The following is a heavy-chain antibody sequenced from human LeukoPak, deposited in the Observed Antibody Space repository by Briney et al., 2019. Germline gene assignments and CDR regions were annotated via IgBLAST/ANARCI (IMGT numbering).Heavy chain of an antibody. J-gene: IGHJ4*02. CDR1: GGSISSYY. CDR3: ARLLTYYYDSSEEPFDY. D-gene: IGHD3-22*01. V-gene: IGHV4-34*01. Sequence: PSETLSLTCTVSGGSISSYYWSWIRQPPGKGLEWIGEINHSGSTNYNPSLKSRVTISVDTSRNQFSLKLSSVTAADTAVYYCARLLTYYYDSSEEPFDYWGQGTLVTVSS. CDR2: INHSGST.